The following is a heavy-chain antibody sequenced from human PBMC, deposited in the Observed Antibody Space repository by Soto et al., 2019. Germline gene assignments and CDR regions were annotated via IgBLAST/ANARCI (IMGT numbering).Heavy chain of an antibody. CDR3: ARERRIVAKITDYYYGMDV. V-gene: IGHV4-34*01. D-gene: IGHD5-12*01. CDR2: INHSRST. Sequence: SETLSLTCAVYGGSFSGYYWSWIRQPPGKGLEWIGEINHSRSTNYNPSLKSRVTISVDTSKNQVSLKVSSVTAADTAVYYCARERRIVAKITDYYYGMDVWGQGTTVTVSS. J-gene: IGHJ6*02. CDR1: GGSFSGYY.